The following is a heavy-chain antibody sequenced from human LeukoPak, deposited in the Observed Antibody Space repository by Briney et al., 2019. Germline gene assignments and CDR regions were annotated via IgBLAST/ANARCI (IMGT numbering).Heavy chain of an antibody. V-gene: IGHV3-11*04. CDR2: ISSSGSTI. CDR3: ARELTVLLWFGESLSSDI. CDR1: GFTFSDYY. Sequence: PGGSLRLSCAASGFTFSDYYMSWIRQAPGKGLEWVSYISSSGSTIYYADSVKGRFTISRDSAKNTLYLQMNSLRAEDTAVYYCARELTVLLWFGESLSSDIWGQGTMVTVSS. J-gene: IGHJ3*02. D-gene: IGHD3-10*01.